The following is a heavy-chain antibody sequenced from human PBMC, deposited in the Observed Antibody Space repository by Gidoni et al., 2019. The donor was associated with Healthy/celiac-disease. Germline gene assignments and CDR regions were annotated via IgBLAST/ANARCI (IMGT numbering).Heavy chain of an antibody. J-gene: IGHJ4*02. CDR1: GVTFSSDV. CDR3: ATDFAVTTFDY. CDR2: ISGSGGST. V-gene: IGHV3-23*01. Sequence: EVQLLESGGGLVQPGGSLRLACAASGVTFSSDVRSWVRQAPGKGLAWVSAISGSGGSTYYADSVKGRFTISRDNSKHTLYLQMNSLRAEDTAVYYCATDFAVTTFDYWGQGTLVTVSS. D-gene: IGHD4-17*01.